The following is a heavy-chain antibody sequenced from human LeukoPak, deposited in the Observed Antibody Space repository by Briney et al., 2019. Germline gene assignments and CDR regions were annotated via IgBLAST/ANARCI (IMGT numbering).Heavy chain of an antibody. CDR2: INHSGST. CDR3: ASHSSGWRGYYFDY. CDR1: GGSFSGYY. J-gene: IGHJ4*02. V-gene: IGHV4-34*01. Sequence: SETLSLTCAVYGGSFSGYYWSWIRQPPGKGLEWIGEINHSGSTNYNPSLKSRVTISVDTSKNQFSLKLSPVTAADTAVYYCASHSSGWRGYYFDYWGQGTLVTVSS. D-gene: IGHD6-19*01.